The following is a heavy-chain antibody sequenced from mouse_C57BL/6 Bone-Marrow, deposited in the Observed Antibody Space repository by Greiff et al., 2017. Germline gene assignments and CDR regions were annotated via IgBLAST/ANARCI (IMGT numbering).Heavy chain of an antibody. CDR2: IHPNSGST. CDR3: ARGPFGGYPYYYAMDY. CDR1: GYTFTSYW. V-gene: IGHV1-64*01. J-gene: IGHJ4*01. D-gene: IGHD1-1*02. Sequence: VQLQQPGAELVKPGASVKLSCKASGYTFTSYWMHWVKQRPGQGLEWIGMIHPNSGSTNYNEKFKSKATLTVDKSSSTAYMQLSSLTSDDSAVYYCARGPFGGYPYYYAMDYWGQGTSVTVSS.